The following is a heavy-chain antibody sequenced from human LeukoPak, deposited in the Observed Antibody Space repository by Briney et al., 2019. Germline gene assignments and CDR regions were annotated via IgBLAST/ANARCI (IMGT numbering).Heavy chain of an antibody. CDR2: IYASGNT. Sequence: KPSETLSLTCTVSGGSISSYYWSWVRQPAGKGLEWIGRIYASGNTNYNPSLKSRVAMSVDTSKNQFSLKLRSVTAADTAVYYCASYGGNSGNAFDICGQGTMVTVSS. J-gene: IGHJ3*02. D-gene: IGHD4-23*01. V-gene: IGHV4-4*07. CDR1: GGSISSYY. CDR3: ASYGGNSGNAFDI.